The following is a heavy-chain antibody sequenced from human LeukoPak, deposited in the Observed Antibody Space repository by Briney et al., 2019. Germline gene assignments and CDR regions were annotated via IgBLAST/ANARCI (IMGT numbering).Heavy chain of an antibody. D-gene: IGHD3-3*01. CDR2: IYYSGST. V-gene: IGHV4-31*03. CDR3: ARGLAYYDFWSGYPVDY. J-gene: IGHJ4*02. Sequence: SETLSLTCTVSGGSINSGGYYWSWIRQHPGKGLEWIGYIYYSGSTYYNPSLKSRVTISVDRSKNQFSLKLSSVTAADTAVYYCARGLAYYDFWSGYPVDYWGQGTLVTVSS. CDR1: GGSINSGGYY.